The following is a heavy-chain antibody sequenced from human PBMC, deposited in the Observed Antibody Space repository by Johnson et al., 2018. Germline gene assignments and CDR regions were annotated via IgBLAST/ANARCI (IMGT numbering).Heavy chain of an antibody. CDR2: ISGSGHTT. CDR3: AKGRDFWSGYYYGMDV. V-gene: IGHV3-23*04. CDR1: GFTFSSYA. J-gene: IGHJ6*02. Sequence: VQLVQSGGGLVQPGGSLRLSCAASGFTFSSYAINWVRQAPGRGLEWVSVISGSGHTTDFADSVKGRFTISRDNSKNTLYLQMNSLRAEDAAGYYCAKGRDFWSGYYYGMDVWGQGTTVTVSS. D-gene: IGHD3-3*01.